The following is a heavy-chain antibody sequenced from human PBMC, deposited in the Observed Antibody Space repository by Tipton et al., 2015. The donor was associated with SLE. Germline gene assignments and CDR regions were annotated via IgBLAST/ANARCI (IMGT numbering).Heavy chain of an antibody. J-gene: IGHJ4*02. CDR2: IYYSGST. D-gene: IGHD3-22*01. Sequence: TLSLTCAVYGGSFSGYYWGWIRQPPGKGLEWIGSIYYSGSTYYNPSLKSRVTISVDTSKNQFSLKLSSVTAADTAVYYCAGAYYYDSSGYYYMYHFDYWGQGTLVTVSS. CDR1: GGSFSGYY. CDR3: AGAYYYDSSGYYYMYHFDY. V-gene: IGHV4-39*01.